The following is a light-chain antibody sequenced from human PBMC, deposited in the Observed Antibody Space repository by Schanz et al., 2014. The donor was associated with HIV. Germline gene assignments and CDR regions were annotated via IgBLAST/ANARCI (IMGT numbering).Light chain of an antibody. CDR1: SSNVGSNT. Sequence: QSVLTQPPSASGTPGQRVTISCSGSSSNVGSNTVNWYQHLPGTAPKLLMYANNQRASGVPDRFSGSGSGTSASLAITGLRSEDEADYYCAGWDDSLNVWVFGGGTKLTVL. CDR3: AGWDDSLNVWV. CDR2: ANN. J-gene: IGLJ3*02. V-gene: IGLV1-44*01.